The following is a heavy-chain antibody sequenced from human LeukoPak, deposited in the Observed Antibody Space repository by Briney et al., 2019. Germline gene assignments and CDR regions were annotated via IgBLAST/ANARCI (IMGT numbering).Heavy chain of an antibody. D-gene: IGHD6-19*01. V-gene: IGHV4-39*07. CDR3: ARESVAGPVFDY. Sequence: PSETLSLTCTVSGDSIGSSSYYWGWIRQPPGKGLEWIGRIYTSGSTNYNPSLKSRVTMSVDTSKNQFSLKLSSVTAADTAVYYCARESVAGPVFDYWGQGTLVTVSS. CDR2: IYTSGST. J-gene: IGHJ4*02. CDR1: GDSIGSSSYY.